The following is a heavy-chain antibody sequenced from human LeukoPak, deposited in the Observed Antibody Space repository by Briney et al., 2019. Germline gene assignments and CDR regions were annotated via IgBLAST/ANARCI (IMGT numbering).Heavy chain of an antibody. D-gene: IGHD4-17*01. Sequence: ALVKVSCKASNYTFTDYDITWVRQAPGQGLGWMGGVSKYSGNADYAPKFQGRVSMTTDTSTRTAHMELRSLRPDDTAVYFCAREDDRSFGAYDCWGQGTLVTVSS. CDR1: NYTFTDYD. CDR3: AREDDRSFGAYDC. J-gene: IGHJ4*02. CDR2: VSKYSGNA. V-gene: IGHV1-18*01.